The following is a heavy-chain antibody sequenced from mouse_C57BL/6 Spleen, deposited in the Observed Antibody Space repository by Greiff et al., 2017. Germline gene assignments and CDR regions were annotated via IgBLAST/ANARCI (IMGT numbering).Heavy chain of an antibody. Sequence: QVQLQQPGAELVMPGASVKLSCKASGYTFTSYWMHWVKQRPGQGLEWIGEIDPSDSYTNYNQKFKGKSTLTVDKSSSTAYMQLSSLTSEDSAVYYCARRWSDGNSYWYFDDWGKGTTVTVSS. J-gene: IGHJ1*03. CDR2: IDPSDSYT. V-gene: IGHV1-69*01. CDR3: ARRWSDGNSYWYFDD. CDR1: GYTFTSYW. D-gene: IGHD1-1*01.